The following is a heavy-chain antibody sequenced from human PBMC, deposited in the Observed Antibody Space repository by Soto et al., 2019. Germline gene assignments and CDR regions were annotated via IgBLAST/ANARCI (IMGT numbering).Heavy chain of an antibody. CDR1: GFTVSSNY. CDR3: ARAGDGYNSRYYFDY. V-gene: IGHV3-53*01. Sequence: HPGGSLRLSCAASGFTVSSNYMSWVRQAPGKGLEWVSVIYSGGSTYYADSVKGRFTISRDNSKNTLYLQMNSLRAEDTAVYYCARAGDGYNSRYYFDYWGQGTLVTVSS. CDR2: IYSGGST. D-gene: IGHD2-21*01. J-gene: IGHJ4*02.